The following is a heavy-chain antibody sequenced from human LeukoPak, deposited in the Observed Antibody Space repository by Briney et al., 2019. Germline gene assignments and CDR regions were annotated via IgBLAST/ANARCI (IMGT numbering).Heavy chain of an antibody. J-gene: IGHJ6*02. D-gene: IGHD3-3*01. CDR3: AKTEVGSGYFPLYYYYGMDV. CDR1: GFTFSSYA. V-gene: IGHV3-23*01. Sequence: GGSLRLSCAASGFTFSSYAMSWVRQAPGKGLEWVSAISGSGGSTYYADSVKGRFTISRDNSKNTLYLQMNSLRAEDTDVYYCAKTEVGSGYFPLYYYYGMDVWGQGTTVTVSS. CDR2: ISGSGGST.